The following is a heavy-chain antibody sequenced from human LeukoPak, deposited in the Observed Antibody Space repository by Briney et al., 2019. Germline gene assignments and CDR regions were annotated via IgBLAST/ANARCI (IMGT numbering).Heavy chain of an antibody. CDR3: ARDVVGGGNFDY. Sequence: SETLSLTCTVSGDSISSYYWSWIRQPPGKGLEWIGCSYYSGSTNYNPSLKSRVTISVDTSKNQFSLKLSSVTAADTAVYYCARDVVGGGNFDYWGQGNLVTVSS. CDR2: SYYSGST. J-gene: IGHJ4*02. V-gene: IGHV4-59*01. D-gene: IGHD1-26*01. CDR1: GDSISSYY.